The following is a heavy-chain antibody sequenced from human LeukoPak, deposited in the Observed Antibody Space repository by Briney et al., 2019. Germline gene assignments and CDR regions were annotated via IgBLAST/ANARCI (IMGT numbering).Heavy chain of an antibody. CDR2: IYYSGST. Sequence: SETLSLTCTVSGGSISNYYWNWIRQPPGKGLEWIGYIYYSGSTNYNPSLKSRVTISVDTSKNQFSLKLSSVTAVDTAVYYCATWRYCSGGSCYGNYYMDVWGKGTTVTVSS. D-gene: IGHD2-15*01. V-gene: IGHV4-59*01. CDR3: ATWRYCSGGSCYGNYYMDV. CDR1: GGSISNYY. J-gene: IGHJ6*03.